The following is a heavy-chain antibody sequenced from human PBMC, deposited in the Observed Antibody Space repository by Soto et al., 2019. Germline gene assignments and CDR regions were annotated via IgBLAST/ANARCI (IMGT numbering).Heavy chain of an antibody. CDR3: ARDATYRDSSFYYEVFDI. CDR2: IRRAGCEE. J-gene: IGHJ3*02. D-gene: IGHD3-22*01. V-gene: IGHV3-7*05. Sequence: DVQLMRSRGCLVQPGGSLRLSCAAAGFTFSYYWMTWVRQAPWKGLEWVANIRRAGCEEHYVGSVKGRFGVSRDNAKESLYLQMNSLRIDDRAVYYCARDATYRDSSFYYEVFDIWGQGTMVTVYS. CDR1: GFTFSYYW.